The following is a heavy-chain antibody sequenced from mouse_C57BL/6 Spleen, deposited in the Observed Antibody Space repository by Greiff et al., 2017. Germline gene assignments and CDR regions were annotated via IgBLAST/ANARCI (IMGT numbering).Heavy chain of an antibody. CDR3: ARGKGIYDGYYEGDY. V-gene: IGHV1-50*01. J-gene: IGHJ2*01. Sequence: QVQLQQPGAELVKPGASVKLSCKASGYTFTSYWMQWVKQRPGQGLEWIGEIDPSDSYTNYNQKFKGKATLTVDTSSSTAYMQLSSLTSEDSAVYYGARGKGIYDGYYEGDYWGQGTTLTVSS. CDR1: GYTFTSYW. CDR2: IDPSDSYT. D-gene: IGHD2-3*01.